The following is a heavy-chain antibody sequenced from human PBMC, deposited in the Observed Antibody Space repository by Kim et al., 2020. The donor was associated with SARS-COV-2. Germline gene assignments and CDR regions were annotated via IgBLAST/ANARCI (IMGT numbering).Heavy chain of an antibody. J-gene: IGHJ2*01. CDR3: AKDAVYSSSDESWYFDL. V-gene: IGHV3-33*06. D-gene: IGHD6-6*01. Sequence: GGSLRLSCAASGFTFSSYGMHWVRQAPGKGLEWVAVIWYDGSNKYYADSVKGRFTISRDNSKNTLYLQMNSLRAEDTAVYYCAKDAVYSSSDESWYFDLWGRGTLVTVSS. CDR1: GFTFSSYG. CDR2: IWYDGSNK.